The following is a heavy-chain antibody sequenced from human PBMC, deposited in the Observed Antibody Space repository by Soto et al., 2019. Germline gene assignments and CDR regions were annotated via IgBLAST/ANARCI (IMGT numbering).Heavy chain of an antibody. V-gene: IGHV4-39*01. J-gene: IGHJ1*01. CDR2: VYYSGST. D-gene: IGHD2-21*02. Sequence: PSETLSLTCTVSGVSITTSSYFWGWIRRPPGKGLEWIGSVYYSGSTYYNPSLKSRVTISVDTSKNQFSLKLTSVTAADTAVYYCANTLRGVYYFFQHWGQGSLVTVSS. CDR3: ANTLRGVYYFFQH. CDR1: GVSITTSSYF.